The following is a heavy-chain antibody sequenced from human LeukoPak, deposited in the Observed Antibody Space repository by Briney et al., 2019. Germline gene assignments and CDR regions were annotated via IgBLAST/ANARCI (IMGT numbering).Heavy chain of an antibody. V-gene: IGHV3-64*01. CDR2: ISSNGVST. J-gene: IGHJ4*02. Sequence: GGSLRLSCAASGFTFSSYGMHWVRQAPGKGLEYVSAISSNGVSTYYANSVRGRFTISRDNSKNTLYLQMNSLRAEDTAVYYCARFRGYSYGFDYWGQGTLVTVSS. D-gene: IGHD5-18*01. CDR3: ARFRGYSYGFDY. CDR1: GFTFSSYG.